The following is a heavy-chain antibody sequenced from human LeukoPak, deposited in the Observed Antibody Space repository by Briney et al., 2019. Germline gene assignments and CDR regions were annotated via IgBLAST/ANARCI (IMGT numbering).Heavy chain of an antibody. V-gene: IGHV1-69*05. D-gene: IGHD4-17*01. J-gene: IGHJ4*02. Sequence: SVKVSCKASGGTFSSYAISWVRQAPGQGLEWMGGIIPIFGTANYAQKFQGRVTITTDESTSTAYMELSSLRSEDTAVYYCARGRRNDYGDYEDYWGQGTLVTVSS. CDR2: IIPIFGTA. CDR3: ARGRRNDYGDYEDY. CDR1: GGTFSSYA.